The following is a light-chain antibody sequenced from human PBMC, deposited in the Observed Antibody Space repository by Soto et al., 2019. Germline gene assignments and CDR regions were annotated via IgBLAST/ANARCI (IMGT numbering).Light chain of an antibody. CDR1: QGIAPY. J-gene: IGKJ4*01. CDR2: ATS. Sequence: DVQMTQSPSSLSAFVGDRVTITCRASQGIAPYLAWFQQKPGKVLKLLIHATSTLQSGVPSRFSGSGSGTDFTLTITSLQPEDVATYYCQKYNSAPLTFGGGTKVDIK. V-gene: IGKV1-27*01. CDR3: QKYNSAPLT.